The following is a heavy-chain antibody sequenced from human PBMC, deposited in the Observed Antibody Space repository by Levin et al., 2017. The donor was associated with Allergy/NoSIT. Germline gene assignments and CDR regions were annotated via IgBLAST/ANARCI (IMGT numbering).Heavy chain of an antibody. Sequence: LSLTCAASGFTFDDYAMHWVRQAPGKGLEWVSGISWNSGSIGYADSVKGRFTISRDNAKNSLYLQMNSLRAEDTALYYCAKDFYSRSLRNWFDPWGQGTLVTVSS. D-gene: IGHD6-13*01. J-gene: IGHJ5*02. CDR1: GFTFDDYA. CDR2: ISWNSGSI. CDR3: AKDFYSRSLRNWFDP. V-gene: IGHV3-9*01.